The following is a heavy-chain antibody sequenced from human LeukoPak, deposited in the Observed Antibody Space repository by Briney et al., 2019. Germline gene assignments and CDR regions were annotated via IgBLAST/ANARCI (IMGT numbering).Heavy chain of an antibody. CDR1: GYTFSNYH. Sequence: ASVKVSCKASGYTFSNYHIHWVRQAPGQGIEWMGIINPRYGSTTYAQNFQGRVTMTRDMSTSTVYMELGSLRSEDTAVYYCAREEARDGSTGYYFDYWGQGTLLTVSS. V-gene: IGHV1-46*01. J-gene: IGHJ4*02. D-gene: IGHD5-24*01. CDR3: AREEARDGSTGYYFDY. CDR2: INPRYGST.